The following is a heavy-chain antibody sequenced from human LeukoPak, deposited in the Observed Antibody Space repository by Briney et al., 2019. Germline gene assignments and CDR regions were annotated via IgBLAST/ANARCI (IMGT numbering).Heavy chain of an antibody. CDR3: ARDPSNSGYDYLYYFDY. J-gene: IGHJ4*02. D-gene: IGHD5-12*01. V-gene: IGHV1-2*02. CDR2: INPDNGGT. CDR1: GYTFTCYY. Sequence: GASVKVSCKASGYTFTCYYMHWVRQAPGQGLEWMGWINPDNGGTNYAQKFQGRVTMTRDMSISTAYMELSRLRSDDTAVYYCARDPSNSGYDYLYYFDYWGQGTLVTVSS.